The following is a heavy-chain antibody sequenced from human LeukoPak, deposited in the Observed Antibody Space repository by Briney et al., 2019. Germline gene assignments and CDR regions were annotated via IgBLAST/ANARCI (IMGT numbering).Heavy chain of an antibody. CDR1: GYTFPGYY. CDR2: INPNSGGT. J-gene: IGHJ4*02. CDR3: ARAIEYTSSLPYFDY. V-gene: IGHV1-2*02. Sequence: GASVKVSCKASGYTFPGYYMHWVRQAPGQGLEWMGWINPNSGGTNYAQMFQGRVTMTRDTSISTAYMELSRPRSDDTAVFYCARAIEYTSSLPYFDYWGQGTLVTVSS. D-gene: IGHD6-6*01.